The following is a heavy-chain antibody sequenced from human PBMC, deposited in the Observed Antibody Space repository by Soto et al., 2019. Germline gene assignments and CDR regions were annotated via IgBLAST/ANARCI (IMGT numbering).Heavy chain of an antibody. CDR2: ISSSSSYI. Sequence: GGSLRLSCAASGFTFSSYSMNWVRQAPGKGLEWVSSISSSSSYIYYADSVKGRFTISRDNAKNSLYLQMNSLRAKDTAVYYCARDRDDYGDNWGQGTLVTVSS. CDR1: GFTFSSYS. J-gene: IGHJ4*02. V-gene: IGHV3-21*01. CDR3: ARDRDDYGDN.